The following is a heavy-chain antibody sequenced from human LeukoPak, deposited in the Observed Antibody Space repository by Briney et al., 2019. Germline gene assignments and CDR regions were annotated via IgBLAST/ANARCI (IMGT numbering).Heavy chain of an antibody. Sequence: GGSLRLSCAASGFTFSSYSMNWVRQAPGKGLEWVSYISSSSSTIYYADSVKGRFTISRGNAKNSLYLQMNSLRAEDTAVYYCARALGYRGVSSAFDIWGQGTMVTVSS. D-gene: IGHD3-10*01. J-gene: IGHJ3*02. V-gene: IGHV3-48*01. CDR2: ISSSSSTI. CDR1: GFTFSSYS. CDR3: ARALGYRGVSSAFDI.